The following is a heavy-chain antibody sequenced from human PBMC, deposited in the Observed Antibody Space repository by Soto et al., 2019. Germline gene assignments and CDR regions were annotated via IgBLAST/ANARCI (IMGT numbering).Heavy chain of an antibody. D-gene: IGHD3-9*01. Sequence: SQTLSLTCAISGDSVSSNSAPWNWIRQSPSRGLEWLGRTYYRSKWYNDYAVSVKSRITINPDTSKNQFSLQLNSVTPEDTAVYYCARASLXRLRYFDWLLPQRGFDYWGQGTLVTVSS. V-gene: IGHV6-1*01. CDR2: TYYRSKWYN. CDR3: ARASLXRLRYFDWLLPQRGFDY. CDR1: GDSVSSNSAP. J-gene: IGHJ4*02.